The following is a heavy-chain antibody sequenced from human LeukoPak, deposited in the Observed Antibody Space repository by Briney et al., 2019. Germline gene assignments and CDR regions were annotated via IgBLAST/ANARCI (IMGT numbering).Heavy chain of an antibody. CDR1: GYTFTGYY. D-gene: IGHD3-3*01. CDR2: INPNSGGT. Sequence: VASVKVSCKASGYTFTGYYMHWVRQAPGQGLEWMGWINPNSGGTNYAQKFQGRVTMTRDTSISTAYMELSRLRSDDTAVYYCASEYYDFWSGYRRIDHWGQGTLVTVSS. CDR3: ASEYYDFWSGYRRIDH. J-gene: IGHJ4*02. V-gene: IGHV1-2*02.